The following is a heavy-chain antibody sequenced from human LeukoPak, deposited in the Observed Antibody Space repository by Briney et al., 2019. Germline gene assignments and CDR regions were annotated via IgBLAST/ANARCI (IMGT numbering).Heavy chain of an antibody. J-gene: IGHJ6*03. Sequence: SETLSLTCTVSGVSISSYYWSWLRQPPGKGLEWIGYIYTSGSTNYNPSLKSRVTISVDTSKNQFSLKLSSVTAADTAVYYCARLGQQLVPKVYYYYMDVWGKGTTVTVSS. CDR2: IYTSGST. V-gene: IGHV4-4*09. D-gene: IGHD6-13*01. CDR1: GVSISSYY. CDR3: ARLGQQLVPKVYYYYMDV.